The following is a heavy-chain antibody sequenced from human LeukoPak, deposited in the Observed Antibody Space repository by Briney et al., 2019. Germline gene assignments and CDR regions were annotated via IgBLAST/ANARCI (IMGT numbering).Heavy chain of an antibody. D-gene: IGHD2-2*02. CDR1: GYSISSGYY. CDR3: ARNIVVVPAAIVNNWFDP. Sequence: SETLSLTCTVSGYSISSGYYWGWIRQPPGTGLEWIGSIYHSGSTYYNPSLKSRVTISVDTSKNQFSLKLSSVTAADTAVYYCARNIVVVPAAIVNNWFDPWGQGTPVTVSS. V-gene: IGHV4-38-2*02. J-gene: IGHJ5*02. CDR2: IYHSGST.